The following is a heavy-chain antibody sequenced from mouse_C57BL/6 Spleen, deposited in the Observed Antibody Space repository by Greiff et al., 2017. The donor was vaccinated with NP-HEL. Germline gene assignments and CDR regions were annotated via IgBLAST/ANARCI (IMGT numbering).Heavy chain of an antibody. V-gene: IGHV1-26*01. CDR2: INPNNGGT. Sequence: EVQLQQSGPELVKPGASVKISCKASGYTFTDYYMNWVKQSPGKSLEWIGDINPNNGGTSYNQKFKGKATLTVDKSSSTAYMELRSLTSEDAAVYYCARRLKKYYYAMDYWGQGTSVTVSA. CDR1: GYTFTDYY. CDR3: ARRLKKYYYAMDY. D-gene: IGHD1-3*01. J-gene: IGHJ4*01.